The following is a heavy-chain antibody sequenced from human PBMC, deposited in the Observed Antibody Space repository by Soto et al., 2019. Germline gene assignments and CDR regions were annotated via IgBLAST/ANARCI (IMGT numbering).Heavy chain of an antibody. CDR2: ISYDGSNK. V-gene: IGHV3-30*03. CDR1: GFTFSSYG. CDR3: ARYSGSYYYFDY. J-gene: IGHJ4*02. Sequence: QVQLVESGGGVVQPGRSLRLSCAASGFTFSSYGMHWVRQAPGKGLEWVAVISYDGSNKYYADSVKGRFTISRDNSKNTLYLQMNSLRAEDTAVYYCARYSGSYYYFDYWGQGTLVTVSS. D-gene: IGHD1-26*01.